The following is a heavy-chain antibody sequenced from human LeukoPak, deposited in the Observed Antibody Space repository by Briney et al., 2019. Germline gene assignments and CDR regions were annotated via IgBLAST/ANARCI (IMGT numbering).Heavy chain of an antibody. CDR1: GYTLTELS. CDR2: FDPEDGET. D-gene: IGHD6-13*01. J-gene: IGHJ1*01. CDR3: ATDLNSSSFLEFQH. V-gene: IGHV1-24*01. Sequence: GASVNVSCKVSGYTLTELSMHWVRQAPGKGLEWMGGFDPEDGETIYAQKFQGRVTMTEDTSTDTAYMELSSLRSEDTAVYYCATDLNSSSFLEFQHWGQGTLVTVSS.